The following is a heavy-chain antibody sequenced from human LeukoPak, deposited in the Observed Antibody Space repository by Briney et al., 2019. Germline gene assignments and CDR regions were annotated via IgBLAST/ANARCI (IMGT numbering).Heavy chain of an antibody. J-gene: IGHJ4*02. CDR1: GGSFSGYY. Sequence: SETLSLTCAVYGGSFSGYYWSWIRQPPGKGLEWIGEINHSGSTNYNPSLKSRVTISVDTSKNRFSLKLSSVTAADTAVYYCARGVCSSTSCEPFDYWGQGTLVTVSS. D-gene: IGHD2-2*01. CDR2: INHSGST. CDR3: ARGVCSSTSCEPFDY. V-gene: IGHV4-34*01.